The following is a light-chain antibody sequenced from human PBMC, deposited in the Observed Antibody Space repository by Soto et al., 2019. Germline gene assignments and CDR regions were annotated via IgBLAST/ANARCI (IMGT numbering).Light chain of an antibody. CDR2: DVS. CDR3: SSYTISNTLV. CDR1: SSDVGGYNY. Sequence: QSVLTQPASVSGSPGQSITISCTGTSSDVGGYNYVSWYQQYPGKAPKLMFYDVSNRPSGVSNRFSGSKSGNTASLTISGLQAEDEADYYCSSYTISNTLVFGSGTKLTVL. J-gene: IGLJ1*01. V-gene: IGLV2-14*01.